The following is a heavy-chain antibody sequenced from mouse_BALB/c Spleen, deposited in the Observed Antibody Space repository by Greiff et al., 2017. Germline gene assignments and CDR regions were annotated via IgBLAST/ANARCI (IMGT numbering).Heavy chain of an antibody. CDR1: GYTFTDYN. Sequence: EVQLQQSGAELVKPGASVKISCKASGYTFTDYNMHWVKQSHGKSLEWIGYIYPYNGGTGYNQKFKSKATLTVDNSSSTAYMELRSLTSEDSAVYYCARVTTVVAKGSYWYFDVWGAGTTVTVSS. D-gene: IGHD1-1*01. J-gene: IGHJ1*01. CDR2: IYPYNGGT. V-gene: IGHV1S29*02. CDR3: ARVTTVVAKGSYWYFDV.